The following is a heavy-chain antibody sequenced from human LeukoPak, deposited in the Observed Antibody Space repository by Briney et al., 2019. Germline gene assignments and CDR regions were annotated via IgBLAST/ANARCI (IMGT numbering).Heavy chain of an antibody. CDR2: ISSSSSYI. Sequence: GGSLRLSCAASGFTFSSYSMNWVRQAPGKGLEWVSSISSSSSYIYYADSAKGRFTISRDNAKNSLYLQMNSLRAEDTAVYYCARDFSREVHFDYWGQGTLVTVSS. J-gene: IGHJ4*02. D-gene: IGHD4/OR15-4a*01. CDR1: GFTFSSYS. CDR3: ARDFSREVHFDY. V-gene: IGHV3-21*01.